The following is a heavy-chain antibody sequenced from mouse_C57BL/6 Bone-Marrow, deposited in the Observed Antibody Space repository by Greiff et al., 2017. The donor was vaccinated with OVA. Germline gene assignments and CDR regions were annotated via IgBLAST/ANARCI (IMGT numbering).Heavy chain of an antibody. CDR3: ARESTGYFDY. V-gene: IGHV1-26*01. CDR2: INPNNGGT. D-gene: IGHD4-1*02. CDR1: GYTFTDYY. Sequence: EAQLQQSGPELVKPGASVKISCKASGYTFTDYYMNWVKQSHGKSLEWIGDINPNNGGTSYNQKFKGKATLTVDKSSSTAYMELRSLTSEDSAVYYCARESTGYFDYWGQGTTLTVSS. J-gene: IGHJ2*01.